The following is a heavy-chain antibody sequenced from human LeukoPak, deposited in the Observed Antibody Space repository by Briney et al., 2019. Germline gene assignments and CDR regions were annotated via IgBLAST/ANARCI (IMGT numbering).Heavy chain of an antibody. V-gene: IGHV1-2*06. CDR3: ARESEELYYFDY. D-gene: IGHD1-7*01. J-gene: IGHJ4*02. Sequence: ASVKVSCKASGYTFTGYYMHWVRQAPGQGLEWMGRINPNSGGTNYAQKFKGRVTMTRDTSISTAYMELSRLRSDDPAVYYCARESEELYYFDYWGQGTLVTVSS. CDR2: INPNSGGT. CDR1: GYTFTGYY.